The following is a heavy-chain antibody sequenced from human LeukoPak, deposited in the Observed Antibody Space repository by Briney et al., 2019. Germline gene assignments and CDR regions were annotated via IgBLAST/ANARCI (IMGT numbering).Heavy chain of an antibody. V-gene: IGHV3-21*01. Sequence: GESLKISCAASGFTFSSYSMNWVRQAPGKGLEWVSSISSSSSYIYYADSVKGRFTISRDNAKNSLYLQMNSLRAEDTAVYYCAREGTYYDSSGYYVLFDYWGQGTLVTVSS. D-gene: IGHD3-22*01. J-gene: IGHJ4*02. CDR2: ISSSSSYI. CDR3: AREGTYYDSSGYYVLFDY. CDR1: GFTFSSYS.